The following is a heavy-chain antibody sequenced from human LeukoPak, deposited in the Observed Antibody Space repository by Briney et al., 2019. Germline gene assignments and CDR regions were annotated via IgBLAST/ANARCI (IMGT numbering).Heavy chain of an antibody. CDR2: IYTSGST. V-gene: IGHV4-4*09. D-gene: IGHD6-6*01. CDR3: ARRRIAARPDYYYMDV. Sequence: PSETLSLTCAVSGGSISSYYWSWIRQPPGKGLEWIGYIYTSGSTNYNPSLKSRVTISVDKSKNQFSLKLSSVTAADTAVYYCARRRIAARPDYYYMDVWGKGTTVTVSS. J-gene: IGHJ6*03. CDR1: GGSISSYY.